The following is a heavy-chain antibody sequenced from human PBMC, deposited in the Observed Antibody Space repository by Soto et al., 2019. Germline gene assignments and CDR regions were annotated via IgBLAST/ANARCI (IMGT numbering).Heavy chain of an antibody. CDR3: VRGHGWFDP. Sequence: EVQVVESGGGLVQPGESLRLSCAASGFRYRDHWMSWVRQAPGKGPEWVANIHPDLSDISYVDSVKGRFTISRDNAKHSVYLQMNSLRVEDTAIYYCVRGHGWFDPWGQGALVTVSS. J-gene: IGHJ5*02. V-gene: IGHV3-7*01. CDR2: IHPDLSDI. CDR1: GFRYRDHW.